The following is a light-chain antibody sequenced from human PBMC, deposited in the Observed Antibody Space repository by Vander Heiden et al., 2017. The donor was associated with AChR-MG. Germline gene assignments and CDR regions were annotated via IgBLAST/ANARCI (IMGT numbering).Light chain of an antibody. J-gene: IGLJ2*01. CDR3: QSYDSNLSGVV. Sequence: QSVLTQPPSMAGAPGQRVTISCTGSTSNIGAGYDVHWYQQLPGTAPKLLMYGNSNRPSGVPDRFSGSKSGTSASLAITGLQAEDEADYYCQSYDSNLSGVVFGGGTKLTVL. CDR2: GNS. V-gene: IGLV1-40*01. CDR1: TSNIGAGYD.